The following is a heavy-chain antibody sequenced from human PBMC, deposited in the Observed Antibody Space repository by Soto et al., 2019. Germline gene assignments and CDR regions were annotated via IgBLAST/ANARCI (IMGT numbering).Heavy chain of an antibody. V-gene: IGHV3-23*01. J-gene: IGHJ3*02. Sequence: EVQLLESGGGLVQPGGSLRLSCAASGFTFSSYAMSWVRQAPGKGLEWVSAISGSGGSTYYADSVKGRFTISRDNSKNTLYLQMNSLRGEDTAVYYCAKDLRPSLLWFGEFLDAFDIWGQGTMVTVSS. CDR3: AKDLRPSLLWFGEFLDAFDI. CDR2: ISGSGGST. D-gene: IGHD3-10*01. CDR1: GFTFSSYA.